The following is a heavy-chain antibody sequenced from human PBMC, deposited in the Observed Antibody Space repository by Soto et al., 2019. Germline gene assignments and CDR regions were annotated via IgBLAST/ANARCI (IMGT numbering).Heavy chain of an antibody. Sequence: QVQLVESGGGVVQPGRSLRLSCAASGFTFNNYGMHWVRQAPGKGLEWVAVISNDGSDKYYADSVKGRLTISRDNSKNTVYLQMNILRAEDTAVDYCAKDQGIAASHGIDWGQGTMVTVSS. V-gene: IGHV3-30*18. CDR2: ISNDGSDK. CDR1: GFTFNNYG. J-gene: IGHJ3*01. CDR3: AKDQGIAASHGID. D-gene: IGHD6-13*01.